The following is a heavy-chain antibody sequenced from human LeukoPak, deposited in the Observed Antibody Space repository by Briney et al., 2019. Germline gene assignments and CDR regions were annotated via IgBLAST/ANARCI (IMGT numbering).Heavy chain of an antibody. V-gene: IGHV3-66*02. CDR2: IYSGGST. Sequence: AGGPLRLSCAASGFTVSSNYMSWVRQAPGKGLEWVSVIYSGGSTYYADSVKGRFTISRDNSKNTLYLQMNSLRAEDTAVYYCARIYSNYVYYYMDVWGKGTTVTVSS. D-gene: IGHD4-11*01. CDR1: GFTVSSNY. J-gene: IGHJ6*03. CDR3: ARIYSNYVYYYMDV.